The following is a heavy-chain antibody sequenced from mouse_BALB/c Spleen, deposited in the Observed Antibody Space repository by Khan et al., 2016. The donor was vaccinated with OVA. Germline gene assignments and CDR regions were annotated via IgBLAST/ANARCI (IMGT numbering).Heavy chain of an antibody. Sequence: QIQLVQSGAELAKPGASVKMSCKASGYTFTTYWMHWVKQRPGQGLEWIGYINPSTGYTEYNQKFKDKATLTADKSSSTAYMQLSSLTSEDSAFYYCARRGLSGIFSYWGQGTLGTV. D-gene: IGHD1-1*02. V-gene: IGHV1-7*01. CDR1: GYTFTTYW. CDR3: ARRGLSGIFSY. CDR2: INPSTGYT. J-gene: IGHJ3*01.